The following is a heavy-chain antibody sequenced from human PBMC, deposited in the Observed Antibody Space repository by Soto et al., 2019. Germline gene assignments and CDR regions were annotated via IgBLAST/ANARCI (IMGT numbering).Heavy chain of an antibody. Sequence: QVQLVQSGAEVKKPGSSVKVSCKASGGTFSSYTISWVRQAPGQGLEWMGRIIPILGIANYAQKFQGRVTITAEKATSTAYMEQSSLRSEDTAVYYCARDIVATIPFDYWGQGTLVTVSS. J-gene: IGHJ4*02. V-gene: IGHV1-69*08. CDR2: IIPILGIA. CDR1: GGTFSSYT. D-gene: IGHD5-12*01. CDR3: ARDIVATIPFDY.